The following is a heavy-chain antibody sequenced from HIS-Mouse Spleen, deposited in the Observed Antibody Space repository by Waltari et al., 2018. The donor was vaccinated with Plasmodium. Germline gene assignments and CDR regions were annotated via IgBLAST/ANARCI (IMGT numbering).Heavy chain of an antibody. J-gene: IGHJ3*02. CDR2: INSDGGRP. D-gene: IGHD6-13*01. V-gene: IGHV3-74*01. CDR3: AREGPYSSSWSEAFDI. Sequence: EVQLVESGGGLVQPGGSLRLSCAASGFTFSSYWMHWVRQAQGKGRCGGVSINSDGGRPSDGDSVRGEFTSSRDNAKNTLYLQRNSLRAEDTAVYYCAREGPYSSSWSEAFDIWGQGTMVTVSS. CDR1: GFTFSSYW.